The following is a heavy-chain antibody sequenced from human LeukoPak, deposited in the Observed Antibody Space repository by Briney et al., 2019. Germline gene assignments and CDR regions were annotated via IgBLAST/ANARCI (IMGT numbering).Heavy chain of an antibody. Sequence: GGSLRLSCAASGFTFSDYYMSWIRQAPGKGLEWIAYINHNGEAIYYPDFVKGRFIISRDNAKKSLFLQMNDLRDEDTAVYYCARDYDWAFDFWGQGTRVTVSS. V-gene: IGHV3-11*04. D-gene: IGHD3-9*01. J-gene: IGHJ4*02. CDR1: GFTFSDYY. CDR3: ARDYDWAFDF. CDR2: INHNGEAI.